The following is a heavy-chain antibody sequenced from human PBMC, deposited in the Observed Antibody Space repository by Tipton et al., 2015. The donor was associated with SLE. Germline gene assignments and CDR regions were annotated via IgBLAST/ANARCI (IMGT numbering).Heavy chain of an antibody. CDR2: IDYRDIT. CDR1: GGSVSSNY. D-gene: IGHD2-15*01. V-gene: IGHV4-59*02. J-gene: IGHJ6*03. CDR3: VKSVVVVSPRDYYYYMDV. Sequence: TLSLTCTVSGGSVSSNYWSWIRQPPGKGLEWIGYIDYRDITNYNPSLKSRVTMSIDTSKNQFSLKLSSVTAADTGVYYCVKSVVVVSPRDYYYYMDVWGKGTTVTVSS.